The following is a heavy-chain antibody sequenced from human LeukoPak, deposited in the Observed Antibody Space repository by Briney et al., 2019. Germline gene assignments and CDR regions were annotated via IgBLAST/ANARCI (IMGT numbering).Heavy chain of an antibody. CDR3: ARDPDYYDSSGSGY. CDR2: ISSRGSTI. J-gene: IGHJ4*02. D-gene: IGHD3-22*01. CDR1: GFTFSDYY. Sequence: PGGSLRLSCAASGFTFSDYYMSWIRQPPGKGLEWVSYISSRGSTIYYADAVNGRFTISRENAKNSLYLQMNSRRAEDTAVYYCARDPDYYDSSGSGYWGQGTLVTVSS. V-gene: IGHV3-11*01.